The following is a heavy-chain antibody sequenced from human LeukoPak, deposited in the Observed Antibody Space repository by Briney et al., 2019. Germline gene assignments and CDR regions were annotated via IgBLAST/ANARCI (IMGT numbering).Heavy chain of an antibody. CDR1: GGTFSSYA. CDR2: IIPIFGTA. D-gene: IGHD4/OR15-4a*01. J-gene: IGHJ5*02. Sequence: GASVKASCKASGGTFSSYAISWVRQAPGQGLEWMGGIIPIFGTANYAQKFQGRVTITTDESTSTAYMELSSLRSEDTAVYYCARRGATPTTSEFDPWGQGTLVTVSS. V-gene: IGHV1-69*05. CDR3: ARRGATPTTSEFDP.